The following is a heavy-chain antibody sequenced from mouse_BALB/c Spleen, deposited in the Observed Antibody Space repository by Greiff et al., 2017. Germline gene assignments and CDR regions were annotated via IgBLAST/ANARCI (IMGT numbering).Heavy chain of an antibody. Sequence: EVKVEESGGGLVKPGGSLKLSCAASGFTFSSYAMSWVRQTPEKRLEWVASISSGGSTYYPDSVKGRFTISRDNARNILYLQMSSLRSEDTAMYYCARAGDDGAWFAYWGQGTLVTVSA. D-gene: IGHD1-2*01. CDR1: GFTFSSYA. CDR2: ISSGGST. V-gene: IGHV5-6-5*01. CDR3: ARAGDDGAWFAY. J-gene: IGHJ3*01.